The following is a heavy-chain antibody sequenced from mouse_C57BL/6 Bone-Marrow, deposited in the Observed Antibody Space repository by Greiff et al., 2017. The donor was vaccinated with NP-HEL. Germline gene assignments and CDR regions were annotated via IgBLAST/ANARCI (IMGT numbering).Heavy chain of an antibody. J-gene: IGHJ1*03. CDR1: GFTFSSYA. CDR3: ASRTTGRYWYFDV. Sequence: EVQLVESGGGLVKPGGSLKLSCAASGFTFSSYAMSWVRQTPEKRLEWVATISDGGSYTYYPDNVKGRFTISRDNAKNTLYLQMSHLKSEDTAMYYFASRTTGRYWYFDVWGTGTTVTVSS. V-gene: IGHV5-4*01. D-gene: IGHD3-1*01. CDR2: ISDGGSYT.